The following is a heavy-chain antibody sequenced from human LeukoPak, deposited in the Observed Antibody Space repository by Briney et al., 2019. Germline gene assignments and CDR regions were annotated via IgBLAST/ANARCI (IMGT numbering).Heavy chain of an antibody. CDR3: ARDRYYVPDN. J-gene: IGHJ4*02. CDR1: GFVFSTYA. Sequence: GGSLRLSCAASGFVFSTYAMTWVRQAPGRGLEWVSSINEDGSATYYADSVKGRFTISRDNAKNTVYLQINNLRPEDTAVYYCARDRYYVPDNWGQGTLVTVSS. V-gene: IGHV3-74*01. D-gene: IGHD3-10*02. CDR2: INEDGSAT.